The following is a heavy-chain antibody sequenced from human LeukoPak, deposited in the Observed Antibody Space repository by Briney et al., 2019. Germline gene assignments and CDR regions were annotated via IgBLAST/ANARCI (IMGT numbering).Heavy chain of an antibody. CDR3: ARSGGYSSPQNY. J-gene: IGHJ4*02. D-gene: IGHD6-19*01. V-gene: IGHV4-30-2*02. CDR2: IYHSGST. Sequence: PSQTLSLTCAVSGGSISSGGYSWGWIRQPPGKGLEWIGYIYHSGSTYYNPSLKSRVTISVDRSKNQFSLKLSSVTAADTAVYYCARSGGYSSPQNYWGQGTLDTVSS. CDR1: GGSISSGGYS.